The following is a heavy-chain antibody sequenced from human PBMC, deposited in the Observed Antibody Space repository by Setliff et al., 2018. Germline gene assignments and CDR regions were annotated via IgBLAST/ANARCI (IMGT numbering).Heavy chain of an antibody. CDR1: GYSFTNYW. J-gene: IGHJ4*02. CDR2: IFPGDSKI. D-gene: IGHD3-22*01. CDR3: AREYYYDSSGSFDY. Sequence: PGESLKISCKGSGYSFTNYWIAWVRQMPGKGLEWMGIIFPGDSKIIYSPSFQGQVTISADKSTSTAYLQWSGLKTSDTAAYYCAREYYYDSSGSFDYWGQGTLVTVSS. V-gene: IGHV5-51*01.